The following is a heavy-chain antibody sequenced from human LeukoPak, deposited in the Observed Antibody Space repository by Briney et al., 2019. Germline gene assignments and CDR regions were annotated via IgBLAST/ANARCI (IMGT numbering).Heavy chain of an antibody. J-gene: IGHJ4*02. D-gene: IGHD1-26*01. CDR3: AHSGSYWDFDY. CDR1: GYTSTGYY. CDR2: IKPNSGDT. V-gene: IGHV1-2*02. Sequence: EASVKVSCKASGYTSTGYYMHWVRQAPGQGLEWMGWIKPNSGDTNYAQKFQGRVTMTRDTSISTAYMELSRLRSDDTAVYYCAHSGSYWDFDYWGQGTLVTVSS.